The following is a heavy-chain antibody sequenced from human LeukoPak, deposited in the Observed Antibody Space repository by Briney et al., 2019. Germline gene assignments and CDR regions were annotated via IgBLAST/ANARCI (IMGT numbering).Heavy chain of an antibody. D-gene: IGHD2-8*01. Sequence: GGSLRLSCAASGFTFSTYSMNWVRQAPGKGLEWISYISSGSTTIYHADSVKGRFTVSRDNAKNSLYLQMNSLRAEDTAVYYGVKGEGVYYYYMNVWGKGTTVTVSS. CDR1: GFTFSTYS. V-gene: IGHV3-48*01. CDR2: ISSGSTTI. CDR3: VKGEGVYYYYMNV. J-gene: IGHJ6*03.